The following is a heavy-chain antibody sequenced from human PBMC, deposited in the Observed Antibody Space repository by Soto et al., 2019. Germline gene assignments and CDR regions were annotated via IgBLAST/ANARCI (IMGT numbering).Heavy chain of an antibody. D-gene: IGHD2-15*01. CDR2: IGAADDP. V-gene: IGHV3-13*05. J-gene: IGHJ6*02. Sequence: GGSLRLSCAASGFTFSAYDMHWVRQTTGKGLEWVSAIGAADDPYYLGSVKGRFTISRENAKSSLYLQMNSLRAEDTAVYYCARAYSGRLPRRADYYFAMDVWGQGTTVTVSS. CDR3: ARAYSGRLPRRADYYFAMDV. CDR1: GFTFSAYD.